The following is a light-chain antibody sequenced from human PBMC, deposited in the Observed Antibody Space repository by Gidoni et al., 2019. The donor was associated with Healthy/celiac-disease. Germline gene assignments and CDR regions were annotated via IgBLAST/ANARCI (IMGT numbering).Light chain of an antibody. CDR1: QSVSSSY. Sequence: IVLTQSPGTLSLSPGERATLSCRASQSVSSSYLAWYQQKPGQAPRLLIYGASSRATVIPDRFSGSGSGTDFTLTISRLEPEDFAVYYCQQYGSSLWTFXQXTKVEIK. CDR2: GAS. V-gene: IGKV3-20*01. J-gene: IGKJ1*01. CDR3: QQYGSSLWT.